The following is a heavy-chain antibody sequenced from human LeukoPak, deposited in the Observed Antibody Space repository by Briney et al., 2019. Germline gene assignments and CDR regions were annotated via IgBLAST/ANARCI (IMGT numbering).Heavy chain of an antibody. V-gene: IGHV4-4*07. CDR3: ARAALPEVDLYGGNGDDAFDI. J-gene: IGHJ3*02. CDR1: GGSISSYY. Sequence: SETLSLTCTVSGGSISSYYWSWIRQPAGKGLEWIGRIYTSGSTNYNPSLKSRVTMLVDTSKNQFSLKLSSVTAADTAVYYCARAALPEVDLYGGNGDDAFDIWGQGTMVTVSS. CDR2: IYTSGST. D-gene: IGHD4-23*01.